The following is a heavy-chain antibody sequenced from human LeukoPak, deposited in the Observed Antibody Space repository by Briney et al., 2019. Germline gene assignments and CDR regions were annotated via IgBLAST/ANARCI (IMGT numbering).Heavy chain of an antibody. CDR3: AGDRDGDYLFDY. Sequence: SETLSLTCTVPGGSISSYYWCWIRQPPGKGLEWIGYIYFSGSTNYNPSLKSRVTISLDTSTNQFSLKLSSLAAAATAWYCCAGDRDGDYLFDYWGQRTLLTVSS. CDR1: GGSISSYY. J-gene: IGHJ4*02. D-gene: IGHD4-17*01. CDR2: IYFSGST. V-gene: IGHV4-59*01.